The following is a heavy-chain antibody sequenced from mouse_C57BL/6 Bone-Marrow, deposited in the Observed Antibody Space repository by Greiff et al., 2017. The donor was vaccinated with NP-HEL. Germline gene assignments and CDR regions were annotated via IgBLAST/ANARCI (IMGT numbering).Heavy chain of an antibody. V-gene: IGHV1-55*01. Sequence: QVQLQQPGAELVKPGASVKMSCKASGYTFTSYWITWVKQRPGQGLEWIGDIYPGSGSTNYNEKFKSKATLTVDTSSSTAYMQLSSLTSEDSAVYYGARGRYDYDAAWLAYWGQGTLVTVSA. J-gene: IGHJ3*01. CDR1: GYTFTSYW. CDR2: IYPGSGST. CDR3: ARGRYDYDAAWLAY. D-gene: IGHD2-4*01.